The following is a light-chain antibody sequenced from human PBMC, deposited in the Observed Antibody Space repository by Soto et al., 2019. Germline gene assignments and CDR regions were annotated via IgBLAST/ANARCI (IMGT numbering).Light chain of an antibody. CDR1: SSDVGGYNY. CDR3: SSYTSSSTGV. J-gene: IGLJ1*01. Sequence: QSVLTQPASVSGSPGQSITISCTGTSSDVGGYNYVSWYQQHPGKAPKLMIYDVSNRPSGVSNRFSGSKSGNTASPTISGLQAEDEADYYCSSYTSSSTGVFGTGPKVTVL. CDR2: DVS. V-gene: IGLV2-14*01.